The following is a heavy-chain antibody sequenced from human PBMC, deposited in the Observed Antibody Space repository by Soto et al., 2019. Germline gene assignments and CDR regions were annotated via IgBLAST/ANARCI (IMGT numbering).Heavy chain of an antibody. CDR3: ARQAGYSSGWHDY. Sequence: SETLSLTCTVSGGSISSSSYYWGWIRQPPGKGLEWIGSIYYSGSTYYNPSLKSRVTISVDTSKNQFSLKLSSVTAADMAVYYCARQAGYSSGWHDYWGQGTQVTVSS. CDR1: GGSISSSSYY. V-gene: IGHV4-39*01. CDR2: IYYSGST. J-gene: IGHJ4*02. D-gene: IGHD6-19*01.